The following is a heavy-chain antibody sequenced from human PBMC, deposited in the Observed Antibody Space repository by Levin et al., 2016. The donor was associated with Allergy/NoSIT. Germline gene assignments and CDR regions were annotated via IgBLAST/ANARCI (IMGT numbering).Heavy chain of an antibody. D-gene: IGHD3-22*01. CDR3: ARELDYYDSRGIDY. V-gene: IGHV3-33*05. J-gene: IGHJ4*02. CDR2: ISYDGSNK. Sequence: WIRQPPGKGLEWVAVISYDGSNKYYADSVKGRFTISRDNSKNTLYLQMNSLRAEDTAVYYCARELDYYDSRGIDYWGQGTLVTVSS.